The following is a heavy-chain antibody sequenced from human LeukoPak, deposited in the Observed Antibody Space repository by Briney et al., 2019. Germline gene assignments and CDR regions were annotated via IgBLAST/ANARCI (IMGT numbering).Heavy chain of an antibody. V-gene: IGHV1-69*05. Sequence: SSVKVSFKASGGTFSSYAISWVRQAPGQGLEWMVGIMPIFGTANYAQKFQGRVTITTDESTSTAYMELSSLRSEDTAVYYCARTLRYFDWLSINYYFDYWGQGTLVTVSS. CDR2: IMPIFGTA. D-gene: IGHD3-9*01. CDR3: ARTLRYFDWLSINYYFDY. J-gene: IGHJ4*02. CDR1: GGTFSSYA.